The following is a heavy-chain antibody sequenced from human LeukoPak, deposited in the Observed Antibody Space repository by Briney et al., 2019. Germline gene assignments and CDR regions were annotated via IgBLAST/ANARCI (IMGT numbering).Heavy chain of an antibody. V-gene: IGHV3-23*01. D-gene: IGHD2-15*01. J-gene: IGHJ1*01. CDR2: ISNNGGST. CDR1: GFSFNTYA. CDR3: AQQVGYCSSGSCYFTY. Sequence: PGGSLRLSCAASGFSFNTYAMSWVRQAPGKGLEWVSAISNNGGSTYYADSVKGRFTISRDKSKNTLSLQMNSLRAEDTAVYYCAQQVGYCSSGSCYFTYWGQGTLVTVSS.